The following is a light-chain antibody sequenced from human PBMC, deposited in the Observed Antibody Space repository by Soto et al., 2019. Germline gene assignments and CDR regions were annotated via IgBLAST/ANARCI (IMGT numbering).Light chain of an antibody. J-gene: IGKJ2*01. Sequence: EILLAQSPATLSLSPGERATLSCKASQDVSIFLAWYQQKPGQAPRLLIHDASNRATGVPARFSGSGSGRDFTLTITCLEPEDFAVYYCQQRSTLLYTFGQGTKLEV. CDR2: DAS. CDR3: QQRSTLLYT. CDR1: QDVSIF. V-gene: IGKV3-11*02.